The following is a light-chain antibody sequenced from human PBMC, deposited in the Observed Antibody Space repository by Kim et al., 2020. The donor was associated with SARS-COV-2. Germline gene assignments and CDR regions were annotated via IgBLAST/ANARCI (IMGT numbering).Light chain of an antibody. CDR3: QQYNRPVT. J-gene: IGKJ2*01. CDR2: KAS. Sequence: LSASVGDRVTITCRASQSISSWLAWYQQKPGKAPKLLIYKASSLESGVPSRFSGSGSGTEFTLTISSLQPDDFATYYCQQYNRPVTFGQGTKLEI. CDR1: QSISSW. V-gene: IGKV1-5*03.